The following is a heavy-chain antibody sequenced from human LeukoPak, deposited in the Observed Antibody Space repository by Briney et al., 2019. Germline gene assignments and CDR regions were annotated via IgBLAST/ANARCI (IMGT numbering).Heavy chain of an antibody. J-gene: IGHJ6*03. D-gene: IGHD3-3*01. CDR2: MNPNSGNT. CDR3: ARDRGRMTIFDYYYYMDV. V-gene: IGHV1-8*03. CDR1: GYTFTSYD. Sequence: ASVKVSCKASGYTFTSYDINWVRQATGQGLEWMGWMNPNSGNTGYAQKFQGRVTITRNTSISTAYMELSSLRSEDTAVYYCARDRGRMTIFDYYYYMDVWGKGTTVTVSS.